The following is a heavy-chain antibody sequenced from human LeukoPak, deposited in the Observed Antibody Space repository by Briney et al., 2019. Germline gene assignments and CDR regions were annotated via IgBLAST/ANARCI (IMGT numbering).Heavy chain of an antibody. Sequence: GGSLRLSCAASGFTFSSYAMHWVRQAPGKGLEWVAVISYDGSNKYYADSVKGRFTISRDNSKNTLYLQMNSLRAEDTAVYYCARDGAITIFGFDYWGQGTLVTVSS. V-gene: IGHV3-30-3*01. D-gene: IGHD3-3*01. CDR3: ARDGAITIFGFDY. J-gene: IGHJ4*02. CDR2: ISYDGSNK. CDR1: GFTFSSYA.